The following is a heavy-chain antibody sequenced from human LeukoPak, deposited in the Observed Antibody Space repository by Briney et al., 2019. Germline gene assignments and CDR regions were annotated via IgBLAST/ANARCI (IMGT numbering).Heavy chain of an antibody. CDR2: ISGSGGST. J-gene: IGHJ4*02. D-gene: IGHD3-22*01. Sequence: PGGSLRLSCAASGFTFSSYAMSWVCQAPGKGLEWVSAISGSGGSTYYADSVKGRFTISRDNSKNTLYLQMNSLRAEDTAVYYCAKVDTPYYYDSSGYYTSLLYFDYWGQGTLVTVSS. V-gene: IGHV3-23*01. CDR3: AKVDTPYYYDSSGYYTSLLYFDY. CDR1: GFTFSSYA.